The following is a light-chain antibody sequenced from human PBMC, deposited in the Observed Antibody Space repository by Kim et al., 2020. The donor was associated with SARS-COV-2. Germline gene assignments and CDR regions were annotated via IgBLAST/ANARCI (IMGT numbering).Light chain of an antibody. CDR2: RNN. V-gene: IGLV10-54*01. CDR3: SAWDNSLSAWV. J-gene: IGLJ3*02. Sequence: QTAPLTCTGDSNNVGNQGAAGPQQHQGHPPKLLSYRNNNRPSGISERLSASRSGNTASLTITGLQPEDEADYYCSAWDNSLSAWVFGGGTQLTVL. CDR1: SNNVGNQG.